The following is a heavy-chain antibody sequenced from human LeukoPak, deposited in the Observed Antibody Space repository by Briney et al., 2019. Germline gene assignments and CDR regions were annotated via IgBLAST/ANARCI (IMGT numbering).Heavy chain of an antibody. V-gene: IGHV1-2*02. D-gene: IGHD3-10*01. J-gene: IGHJ3*02. Sequence: RASVKVSCKPSGYTFTGYYLHWVRQAPGQGLEWMGWINPNSGGTNYAQKFQGRVTMTRDTSISTAYMELSRLRSDDTAVYYCAKSNGYGLIDIWGQGTMVTVSS. CDR2: INPNSGGT. CDR1: GYTFTGYY. CDR3: AKSNGYGLIDI.